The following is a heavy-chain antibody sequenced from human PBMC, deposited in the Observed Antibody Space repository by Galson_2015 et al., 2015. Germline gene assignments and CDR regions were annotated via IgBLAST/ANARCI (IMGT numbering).Heavy chain of an antibody. CDR2: ISYDGSNI. D-gene: IGHD1-1*01. CDR1: GFTFSSYA. Sequence: SLRLSCAASGFTFSSYAMHWVRQAPGKGLEWVAVISYDGSNIYYADSVKGRFTISSDNSKNTQYLQMNSLRAEDTAVYYCARAEEENEVGYCFDYWGQGTLVTVSS. J-gene: IGHJ4*02. CDR3: ARAEEENEVGYCFDY. V-gene: IGHV3-30-3*01.